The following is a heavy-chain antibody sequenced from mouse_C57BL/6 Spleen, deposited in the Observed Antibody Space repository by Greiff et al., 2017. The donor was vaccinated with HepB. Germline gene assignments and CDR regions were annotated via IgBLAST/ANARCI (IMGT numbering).Heavy chain of an antibody. CDR1: GFTFSDYY. Sequence: EVKLMESEGGLVQPGRSMKLSCTASGFTFSDYYMAWVRQVPEKGLEWVANINYDGSSTYYLDSLKSRFIISRDNAKNILYLQMSSLKSEDTATYYCAREIYDGYYVGYWYFDVWGTGTTVTVSS. CDR2: INYDGSST. J-gene: IGHJ1*03. V-gene: IGHV5-16*01. D-gene: IGHD2-3*01. CDR3: AREIYDGYYVGYWYFDV.